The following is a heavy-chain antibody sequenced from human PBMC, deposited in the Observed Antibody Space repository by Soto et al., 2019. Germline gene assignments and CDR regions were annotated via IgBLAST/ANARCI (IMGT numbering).Heavy chain of an antibody. V-gene: IGHV4-59*01. J-gene: IGHJ6*02. CDR3: ARDGIVGAAIYYGMDV. Sequence: SVTLSLTCTVCGGSITSYYWSWIRKPPGKGLEWIGYIYNSGNTKYNPSLKSRVTISVDTSKNQFSLRLTSVTAADTAVYYCARDGIVGAAIYYGMDVWGQGTTVTVSS. D-gene: IGHD1-26*01. CDR1: GGSITSYY. CDR2: IYNSGNT.